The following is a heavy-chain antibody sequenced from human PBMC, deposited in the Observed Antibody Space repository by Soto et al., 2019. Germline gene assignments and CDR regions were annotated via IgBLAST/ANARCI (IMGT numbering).Heavy chain of an antibody. CDR3: ARLSSGWHAEYFQH. J-gene: IGHJ1*01. D-gene: IGHD6-19*01. CDR2: IYYSGST. Sequence: SETLSLTCTVSGGSISSYYWSWIRQPPGKGLEWIGYIYYSGSTNYNPSLKSRVTISVDTSKNQFSLKLSSVTAADTAVYYCARLSSGWHAEYFQHWGQGTLVTVSS. CDR1: GGSISSYY. V-gene: IGHV4-59*08.